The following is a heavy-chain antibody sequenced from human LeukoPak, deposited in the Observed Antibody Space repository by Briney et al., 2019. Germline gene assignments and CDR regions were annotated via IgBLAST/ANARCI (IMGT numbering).Heavy chain of an antibody. Sequence: SQTLSLTCTVPGGSISSNSYYWSWIRQPAGKGLEWIGRIYTSGSTDYNPSLKSRVTISVDTSKNQFSLKLSSVTAADTAVYYCARADGSGSPHFGYWGQGTLVTVSS. CDR2: IYTSGST. J-gene: IGHJ4*02. D-gene: IGHD3-10*01. CDR1: GGSISSNSYY. CDR3: ARADGSGSPHFGY. V-gene: IGHV4-61*02.